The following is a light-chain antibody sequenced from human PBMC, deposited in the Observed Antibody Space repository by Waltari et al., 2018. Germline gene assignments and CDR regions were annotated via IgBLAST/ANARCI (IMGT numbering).Light chain of an antibody. Sequence: EIVLTQSPATLSLSPGERATLSCRASQSVSSYLAGYQHKPGQAPRLLIYDASNRATGIPARFSGSGSGTDFTLTISSLEPEDFAVYYCQQRSNWPLFTFGPGTKVDIK. CDR1: QSVSSY. CDR2: DAS. V-gene: IGKV3-11*01. CDR3: QQRSNWPLFT. J-gene: IGKJ3*01.